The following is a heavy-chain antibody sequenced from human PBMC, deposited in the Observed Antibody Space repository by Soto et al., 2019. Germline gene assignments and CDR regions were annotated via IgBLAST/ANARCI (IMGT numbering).Heavy chain of an antibody. J-gene: IGHJ6*02. D-gene: IGHD3-22*01. CDR2: IYYSGST. Sequence: SETLSLTCTVSGGSISSYYWSWIRQPPGKGLEWIGYIYYSGSTYYNPSLKSRVTISVDTSKNQFSLKLSSVTAADTAVYYCARVNSSGYYPYYYYGMDVWGQGTTVTVSS. CDR1: GGSISSYY. CDR3: ARVNSSGYYPYYYYGMDV. V-gene: IGHV4-30-4*01.